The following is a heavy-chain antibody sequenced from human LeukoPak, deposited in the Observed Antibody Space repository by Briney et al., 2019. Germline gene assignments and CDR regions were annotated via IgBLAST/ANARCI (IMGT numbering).Heavy chain of an antibody. V-gene: IGHV3-9*01. CDR3: ARVWRVRGVRSSYYYYMDV. D-gene: IGHD3-10*01. CDR2: ISWNSGSI. J-gene: IGHJ6*03. CDR1: GLTFDDYA. Sequence: GGSLRLSCAASGLTFDDYAMHWVRQAPGKGLEWVSGISWNSGSIGYADSVKGRFTISRDNAKNSLYLQMNSLRAEDTALYYCARVWRVRGVRSSYYYYMDVWGKGTTVTVSS.